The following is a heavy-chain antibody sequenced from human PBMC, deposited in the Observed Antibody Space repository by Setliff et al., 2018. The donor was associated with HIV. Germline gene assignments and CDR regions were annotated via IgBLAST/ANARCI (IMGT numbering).Heavy chain of an antibody. V-gene: IGHV4-59*02. CDR1: GGSVSDYF. D-gene: IGHD3-22*01. CDR3: ARVGYNDDSGYPYNWFDP. J-gene: IGHJ5*02. CDR2: IYYSGSN. Sequence: SETLSLTCTVSGGSVSDYFWNWIRQPPGKGLEWIGYIYYSGSNKNNPSLRSRISMAVDTSKNQVSLKLSSVTAADTAVYYCARVGYNDDSGYPYNWFDPWGQGTLVTVSS.